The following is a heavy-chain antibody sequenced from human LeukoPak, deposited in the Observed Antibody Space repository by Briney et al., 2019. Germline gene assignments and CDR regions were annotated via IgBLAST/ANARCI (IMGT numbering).Heavy chain of an antibody. V-gene: IGHV3-30-3*01. CDR1: GFTFSSYA. D-gene: IGHD5-18*01. CDR2: ISYDGSNK. J-gene: IGHJ4*02. Sequence: GRSLRLSCAASGFTFSSYAMHWVRQAPGKGLEWVAVISYDGSNKYYADSVKGRFTISRDNSKNTLYLQMNSLRAEDTAVYYCAKGWIQLWLRFDYWGQGTLVTVSS. CDR3: AKGWIQLWLRFDY.